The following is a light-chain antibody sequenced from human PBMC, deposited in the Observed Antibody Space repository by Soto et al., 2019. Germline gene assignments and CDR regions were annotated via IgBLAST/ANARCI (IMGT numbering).Light chain of an antibody. CDR3: SSHTSGSTRV. Sequence: QSVLTQPASVSGSPGQSIAISCTGTSSDVGGYDYVSWHQQQPDKAPKLMIYEVTKRPSGVSNRFSGSKSGNTASLTISGLQAEDEADYYCSSHTSGSTRVFGTGTRSPS. V-gene: IGLV2-14*01. J-gene: IGLJ1*01. CDR1: SSDVGGYDY. CDR2: EVT.